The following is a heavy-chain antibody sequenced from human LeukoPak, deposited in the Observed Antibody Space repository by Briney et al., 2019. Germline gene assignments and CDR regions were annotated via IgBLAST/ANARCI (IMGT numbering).Heavy chain of an antibody. J-gene: IGHJ4*02. CDR2: INPSGGST. V-gene: IGHV1-46*01. CDR3: ARDTPRGYSYGCPFDY. CDR1: GYTFTGYY. Sequence: GASVKVSCKASGYTFTGYYMHWVRQAPGQGLEWMGIINPSGGSTSYAQKFQGRVTMTRDTSTSTVYMELSSLRSEDTAVYYCARDTPRGYSYGCPFDYWGQGTLVTVSS. D-gene: IGHD5-18*01.